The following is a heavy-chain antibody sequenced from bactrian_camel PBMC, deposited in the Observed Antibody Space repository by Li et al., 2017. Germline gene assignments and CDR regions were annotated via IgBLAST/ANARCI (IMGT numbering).Heavy chain of an antibody. CDR2: ITSDGKT. CDR3: AKDSSLVEYNY. J-gene: IGHJ4*01. V-gene: IGHV3S55*01. CDR1: EFNVGGSD. Sequence: HVQLVESGSGSVQAGETLRLSCTASEFNVGGSDMAWFRRAPGTECEMVSTITSDGKTYYADSVKGRFTISHDAVKNTVYLQMNHLKPDDSAMYYCAKDSSLVEYNYWGQGTQVTVS.